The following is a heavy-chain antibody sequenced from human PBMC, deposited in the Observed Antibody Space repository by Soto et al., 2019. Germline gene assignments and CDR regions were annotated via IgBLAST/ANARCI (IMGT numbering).Heavy chain of an antibody. J-gene: IGHJ6*02. CDR2: ILNDGSNR. CDR3: ARDDEYSGNGMDV. V-gene: IGHV3-33*01. D-gene: IGHD3-10*01. CDR1: GFTFSNYG. Sequence: QVQLVESGGGVVQPGRSLRLSCAASGFTFSNYGMHWSRRAPGKGLEWVAVILNDGSNRYHADSVKDRFTISRDNSKNMLYLQMNSLRAEDTAVYYCARDDEYSGNGMDVWGQGTTVTVS.